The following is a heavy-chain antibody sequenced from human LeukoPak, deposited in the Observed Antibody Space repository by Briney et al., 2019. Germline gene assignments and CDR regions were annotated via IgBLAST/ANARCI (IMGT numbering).Heavy chain of an antibody. D-gene: IGHD3-9*01. V-gene: IGHV3-23*01. CDR1: GFTFSSYA. Sequence: PGGSLRLSCAASGFTFSSYAMSWVRQAPGKGLEWVSAISGSGGSTYYADSVKGRFTISRDNSKNTLYLQMNSLRAEDTAVYYCAKSPRLDWLFTYFDYWGQGTLVTVSS. CDR3: AKSPRLDWLFTYFDY. CDR2: ISGSGGST. J-gene: IGHJ4*02.